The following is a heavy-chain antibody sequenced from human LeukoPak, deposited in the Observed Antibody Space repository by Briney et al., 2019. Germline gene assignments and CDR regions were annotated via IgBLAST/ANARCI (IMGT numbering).Heavy chain of an antibody. D-gene: IGHD4-23*01. CDR3: AREGYGGNSDYYYGMDV. J-gene: IGHJ6*02. Sequence: SQTLSLTCAISGDSVSSNSAAWNRIRQSPSRGLEWLGRTYYRSKWYNDYAVSVKSRITINPDTSKNQFSLQLNSVTPEDTAVYYCAREGYGGNSDYYYGMDVWGQGTTVTVSS. CDR2: TYYRSKWYN. CDR1: GDSVSSNSAA. V-gene: IGHV6-1*01.